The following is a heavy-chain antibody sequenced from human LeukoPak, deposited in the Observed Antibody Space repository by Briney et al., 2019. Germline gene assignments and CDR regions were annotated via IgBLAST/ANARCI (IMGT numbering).Heavy chain of an antibody. V-gene: IGHV4-59*10. J-gene: IGHJ4*02. CDR2: VYTSGTT. Sequence: PSETLSLTCAVYGGSISSYYWSWIRQPAGKGLEWIGRVYTSGTTNYNPSLKSRVTMSIDTSKNQFSLNLSSVTAADTAVYYCARGGWRLDSWGQGTLVTVSS. CDR3: ARGGWRLDS. CDR1: GGSISSYY.